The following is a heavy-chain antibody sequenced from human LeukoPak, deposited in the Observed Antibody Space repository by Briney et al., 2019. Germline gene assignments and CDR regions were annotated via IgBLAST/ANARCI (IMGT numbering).Heavy chain of an antibody. V-gene: IGHV3-7*01. D-gene: IGHD3-22*01. CDR1: GFTFSSYW. CDR2: IKQDGSEK. J-gene: IGHJ4*02. CDR3: ARDWGTYYYDSSGYYY. Sequence: GGSLRLSCAASGFTFSSYWMSWVRQAPGKGLEWVANIKQDGSEKYYVDSVKGRFTISRDNAKNSLYLQMSSLRAEDTAVYYCARDWGTYYYDSSGYYYWGQGTLVTVSS.